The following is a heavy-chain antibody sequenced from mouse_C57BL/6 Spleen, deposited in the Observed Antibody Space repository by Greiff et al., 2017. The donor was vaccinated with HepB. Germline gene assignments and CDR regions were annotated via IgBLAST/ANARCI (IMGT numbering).Heavy chain of an antibody. CDR3: VPYYYGSSYQAWFAY. J-gene: IGHJ3*01. Sequence: EVQLQESGTVLARPGASVKMSCKTSGYTFTSYWMHWVKQRPGQGLEWIGAIYPGNSDTSYNQKFKGKAKLTAVTSASTAYMELSSLTNEDSAVYYCVPYYYGSSYQAWFAYWGQGTLVTVSA. CDR1: GYTFTSYW. CDR2: IYPGNSDT. V-gene: IGHV1-5*01. D-gene: IGHD1-1*01.